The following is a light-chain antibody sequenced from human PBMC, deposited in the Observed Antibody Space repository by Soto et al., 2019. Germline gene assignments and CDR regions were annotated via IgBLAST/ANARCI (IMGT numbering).Light chain of an antibody. CDR1: QSVSTN. Sequence: EVVMTQSPATLSVSPWERATLSCRASQSVSTNLAWYQQKPGQAPRVLIYGASTRATAVPARFSGSGSGTEFTLTISSLQPEDFAVYYCQQYNNWYTFGQGTRLEIK. V-gene: IGKV3-15*01. CDR2: GAS. J-gene: IGKJ5*01. CDR3: QQYNNWYT.